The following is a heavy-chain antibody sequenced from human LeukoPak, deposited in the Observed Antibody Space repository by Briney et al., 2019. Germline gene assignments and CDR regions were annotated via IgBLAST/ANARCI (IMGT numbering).Heavy chain of an antibody. D-gene: IGHD6-13*01. CDR3: ARGPRYSAGGRYFQH. V-gene: IGHV4-34*01. CDR2: INYSGST. J-gene: IGHJ1*01. Sequence: SETLSLTCTVSGGSISSYYWSWIRQPPGKGLEWIGEINYSGSTNYNPSLKSRVTISVDTSKNQFSLKLSSVTAADTAVYYCARGPRYSAGGRYFQHWGQGTLVTVSS. CDR1: GGSISSYY.